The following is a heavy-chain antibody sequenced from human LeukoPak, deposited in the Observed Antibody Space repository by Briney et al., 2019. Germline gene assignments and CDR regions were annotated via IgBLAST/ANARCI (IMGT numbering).Heavy chain of an antibody. Sequence: PGGSLRLSCAASGFTFSSYGMSWVRQAPGKGLEWVSAISGSGGSTYYADSVKGRFTISRDNSKNTLYLQMNSLRAEDTAVYYCAKDKAWYYDSSGYPNWFDPWGQGTLVTVSS. CDR2: ISGSGGST. CDR3: AKDKAWYYDSSGYPNWFDP. CDR1: GFTFSSYG. J-gene: IGHJ5*02. D-gene: IGHD3-22*01. V-gene: IGHV3-23*01.